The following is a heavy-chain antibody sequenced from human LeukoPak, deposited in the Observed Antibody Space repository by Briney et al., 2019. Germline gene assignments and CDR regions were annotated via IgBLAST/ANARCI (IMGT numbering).Heavy chain of an antibody. J-gene: IGHJ4*02. CDR3: AREVGGGATNYFDY. CDR2: IYSADSA. Sequence: PGGSLRLSCAASGVTVSRNYMSWVRQAPGKGLEWVSVIYSADSAYYADSVRGRFTISRDNSKNTLYLQMNSLRADDTAVYYCAREVGGGATNYFDYWGQGTLVTVSS. CDR1: GVTVSRNY. V-gene: IGHV3-53*01. D-gene: IGHD1-26*01.